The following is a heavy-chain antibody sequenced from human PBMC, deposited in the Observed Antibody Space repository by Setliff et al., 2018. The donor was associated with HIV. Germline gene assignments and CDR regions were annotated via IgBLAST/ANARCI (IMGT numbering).Heavy chain of an antibody. Sequence: GGSLRLSCAASGFTFSSYWMYWVRQAPGKGLVWVSRINTDASDTTCADSVKGRFTISRDNAKNTLYLQMNSLRPEDTAVYYCAKDFPPPNGMDVWGQGTTVTVSS. CDR2: INTDASDT. CDR1: GFTFSSYW. V-gene: IGHV3-74*01. J-gene: IGHJ6*02. CDR3: AKDFPPPNGMDV.